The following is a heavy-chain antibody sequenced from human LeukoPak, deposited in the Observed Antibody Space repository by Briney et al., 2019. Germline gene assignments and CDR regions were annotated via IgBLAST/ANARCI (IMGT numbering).Heavy chain of an antibody. V-gene: IGHV3-74*01. CDR1: GFTFSSDW. CDR3: ARDGYYYNKTGYYAFDI. D-gene: IGHD3-22*01. Sequence: GGSLILSCAASGFTFSSDWMHWVRQAPGKGLVWVSRIQSDGSTTAYADSVKGRFTISRDNAKSTLYLQMNSLRAEDTAVYYCARDGYYYNKTGYYAFDIWGQGTMVTVSS. CDR2: IQSDGSTT. J-gene: IGHJ3*02.